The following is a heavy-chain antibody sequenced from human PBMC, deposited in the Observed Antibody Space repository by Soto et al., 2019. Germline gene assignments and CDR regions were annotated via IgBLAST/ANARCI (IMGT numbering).Heavy chain of an antibody. Sequence: QVQVAQSGAEVKKPGASVKVSCKASGYTFTRYGINWVRQAPGHGLEWMGWISGYNGYTNYAEKFQGRVTMTTDASMNTAYMELGSLRSDDSAIYYCARGYLGNSKYYLDYWGQGTLVTVTS. CDR2: ISGYNGYT. D-gene: IGHD1-7*01. V-gene: IGHV1-18*04. CDR1: GYTFTRYG. CDR3: ARGYLGNSKYYLDY. J-gene: IGHJ4*02.